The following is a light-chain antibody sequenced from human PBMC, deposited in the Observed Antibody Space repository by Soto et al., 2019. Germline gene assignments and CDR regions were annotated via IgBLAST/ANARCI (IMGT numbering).Light chain of an antibody. CDR2: DTS. Sequence: EIVLTQSPATLSLFPGERATLSCRASQSVGGSLAWYQQKPGQAPRLLLYDTSSRATGIPARFSGSGSGTDFTLTSSSLEAEDFAVYYCQQRSNWITFGQGTRLEIE. CDR3: QQRSNWIT. J-gene: IGKJ5*01. V-gene: IGKV3-11*01. CDR1: QSVGGS.